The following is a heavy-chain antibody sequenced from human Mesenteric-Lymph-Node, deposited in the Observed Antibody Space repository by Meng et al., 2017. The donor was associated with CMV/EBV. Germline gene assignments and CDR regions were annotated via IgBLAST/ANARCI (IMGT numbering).Heavy chain of an antibody. CDR1: GGSFSGYY. V-gene: IGHV4-34*01. J-gene: IGHJ6*02. D-gene: IGHD3-3*01. CDR3: ARGLGIRFLEWLPPTGGMDV. Sequence: SQTLSLTRAVYGGSFSGYYWSWIRQPPGKGLEWIGEINHSGSTNYNPSLKSRVTISVDTSKNQFSLKLSSVTAADTAVYYCARGLGIRFLEWLPPTGGMDVWGQGTTVTVSS. CDR2: INHSGST.